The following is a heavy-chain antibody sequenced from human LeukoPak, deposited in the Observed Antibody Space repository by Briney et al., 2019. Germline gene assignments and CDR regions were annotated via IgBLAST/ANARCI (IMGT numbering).Heavy chain of an antibody. D-gene: IGHD3-22*01. CDR1: GGSISGYY. J-gene: IGHJ4*02. Sequence: TSETLSLTCTVAGGSISGYYWSWIRQPPGKGLEWIGYIYYSGSTNYNPSLKSRVTVSVDTSKNQFSLKLSSVTAADTAVYYCARDQADSSGYYMYFDYWGQGTLVTVSS. CDR2: IYYSGST. V-gene: IGHV4-59*01. CDR3: ARDQADSSGYYMYFDY.